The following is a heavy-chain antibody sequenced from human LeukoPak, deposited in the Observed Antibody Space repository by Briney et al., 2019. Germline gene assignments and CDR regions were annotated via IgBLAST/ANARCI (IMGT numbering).Heavy chain of an antibody. CDR3: AKDLSTKCRGDCPSDY. CDR2: ISDNGGRT. V-gene: IGHV3-23*01. J-gene: IGHJ4*02. D-gene: IGHD2-21*02. Sequence: GGSLRLSCAVSGFTFRSYAMNWVRQAPGKGLEWVSHISDNGGRTYYAESVKGRFAISRDNSKNTLYLQMNSLRVEDTALYYCAKDLSTKCRGDCPSDYWGQGTLVTVSS. CDR1: GFTFRSYA.